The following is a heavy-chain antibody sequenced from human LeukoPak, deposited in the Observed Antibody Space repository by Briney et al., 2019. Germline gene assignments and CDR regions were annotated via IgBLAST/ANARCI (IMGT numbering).Heavy chain of an antibody. Sequence: PSETLSLTCAVYGGSFSGDYWSWIRQPPGKGLEWIGEINHSGSTNYNPSLKSRVTISVDTSKNQFSLKLSSVTAADTAVYYCARRGGSGSYYKATDDYWGQGTLVTVSS. CDR1: GGSFSGDY. CDR3: ARRGGSGSYYKATDDY. D-gene: IGHD3-10*01. CDR2: INHSGST. J-gene: IGHJ4*02. V-gene: IGHV4-34*01.